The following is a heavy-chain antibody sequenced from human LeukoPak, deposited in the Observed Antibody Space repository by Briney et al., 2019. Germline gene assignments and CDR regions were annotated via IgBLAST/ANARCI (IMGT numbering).Heavy chain of an antibody. J-gene: IGHJ4*02. D-gene: IGHD6-19*01. CDR2: IYYSGST. CDR3: ARHEMGSGWHSGIPRDFDY. V-gene: IGHV4-39*01. Sequence: NPSETLSLTCTVSGGSISSSSYYWGWIRQPPGKGLEWIGSIYYSGSTYYNPSLKSRVTISVDTSKNQFSLKLSSVTAADTAVYYCARHEMGSGWHSGIPRDFDYWGQGTLVTVSS. CDR1: GGSISSSSYY.